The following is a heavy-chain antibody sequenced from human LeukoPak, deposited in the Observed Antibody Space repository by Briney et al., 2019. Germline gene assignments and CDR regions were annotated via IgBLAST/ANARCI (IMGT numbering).Heavy chain of an antibody. CDR2: IYYRGNT. V-gene: IGHV4-59*11. CDR3: ARGRGRPKAGDL. Sequence: SETLSLTCTVSGGSIGGHFWNWLRQPPGKGLEWIGNIYYRGNTNYNPSLTSRVTISIDTSKSQFSLRLTSVTAADTAFYYCARGRGRPKAGDLWGQGSLVIVSS. CDR1: GGSIGGHF. J-gene: IGHJ5*02.